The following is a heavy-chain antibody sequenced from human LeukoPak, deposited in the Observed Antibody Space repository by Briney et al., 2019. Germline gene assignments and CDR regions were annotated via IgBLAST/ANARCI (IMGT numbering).Heavy chain of an antibody. CDR1: GFTVSSNY. D-gene: IGHD3-22*01. J-gene: IGHJ3*02. CDR2: IYSGGST. Sequence: GGSLRLSCAASGFTVSSNYMSWVRQALGKGLEWVSVIYSGGSTYYADSVKGRFTISRDNSKNTLYLQMNSLRAEDTAVYYCAGDYSGYYLSDAFDIWGQGTMVTVSS. CDR3: AGDYSGYYLSDAFDI. V-gene: IGHV3-53*01.